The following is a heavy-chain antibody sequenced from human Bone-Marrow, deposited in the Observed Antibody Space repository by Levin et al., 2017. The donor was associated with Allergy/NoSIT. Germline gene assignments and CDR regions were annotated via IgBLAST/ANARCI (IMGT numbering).Heavy chain of an antibody. J-gene: IGHJ4*02. D-gene: IGHD3-22*01. CDR2: ISGSGGST. CDR3: AKAVLWGAEEYYYDSSGYYATRRYFDY. CDR1: GFTFSSYA. V-gene: IGHV3-23*01. Sequence: GESLKISCAASGFTFSSYAMSWVRQAPGKGLEWVSAISGSGGSTYYADSVKGRFTISRDNSKNTLYLQMNSLRAEDTAVYYCAKAVLWGAEEYYYDSSGYYATRRYFDYWGQGTLVTVSS.